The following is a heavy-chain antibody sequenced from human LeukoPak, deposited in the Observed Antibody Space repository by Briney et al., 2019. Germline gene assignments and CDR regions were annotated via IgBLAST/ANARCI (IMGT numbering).Heavy chain of an antibody. CDR1: GDSVSSNSAA. Sequence: PSQTLSLTCAISGDSVSSNSAAWNWIRPSPSRGLEWLGRTYYRSKWNNDYAPSVKSRITIIPDTSKNQFSLQLNSLTPEDTAVYYCARAGPGFGPWGQGTLVTVSS. J-gene: IGHJ5*02. CDR2: TYYRSKWNN. V-gene: IGHV6-1*01. CDR3: ARAGPGFGP.